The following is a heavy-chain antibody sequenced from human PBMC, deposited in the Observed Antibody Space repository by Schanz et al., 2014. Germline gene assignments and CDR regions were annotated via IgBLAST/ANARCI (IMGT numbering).Heavy chain of an antibody. V-gene: IGHV3-30*04. CDR1: GFSFSTYA. CDR2: ISGNGGEK. D-gene: IGHD5-18*01. Sequence: QVQLVESGGGVVQPGRSLRLSCAASGFSFSTYAMHWVRQAPGKGLRCVAVISGNGGEKYYADSVKGRFTISRDNSKNTLSLQMNSLRAEDTAVYYCAREEGYGYGPGAFDIWGQGTMVTVSS. J-gene: IGHJ3*02. CDR3: AREEGYGYGPGAFDI.